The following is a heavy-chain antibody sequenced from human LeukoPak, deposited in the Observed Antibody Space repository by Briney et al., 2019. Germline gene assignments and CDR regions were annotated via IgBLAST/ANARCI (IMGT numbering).Heavy chain of an antibody. CDR1: GGSISGYY. J-gene: IGHJ3*02. V-gene: IGHV4-4*07. CDR2: IYISGST. CDR3: AIVLHRVSYDSSGSYLDAFDI. D-gene: IGHD3-22*01. Sequence: KTSETLSLTCTVSGGSISGYYWSWIRQPAGKGLEWIGRIYISGSTNYSPSLKSRVTMSVDTSKNQFSLRLSSVTAADTAVYFCAIVLHRVSYDSSGSYLDAFDIWGQGTMVTVSS.